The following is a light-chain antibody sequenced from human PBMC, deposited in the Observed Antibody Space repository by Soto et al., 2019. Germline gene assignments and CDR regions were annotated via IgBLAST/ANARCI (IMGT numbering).Light chain of an antibody. J-gene: IGLJ1*01. V-gene: IGLV2-14*01. CDR2: EVS. Sequence: QSALTQPASVSGSPGQSITISCTGTSSDVGGHNYVSWYQHHPGKAPKFMIYEVSYRPSGVSNRFSGSKSGNTGSLTISGLQAEDEADYYCSSYTSSSTFYVFGTGTKLTVL. CDR3: SSYTSSSTFYV. CDR1: SSDVGGHNY.